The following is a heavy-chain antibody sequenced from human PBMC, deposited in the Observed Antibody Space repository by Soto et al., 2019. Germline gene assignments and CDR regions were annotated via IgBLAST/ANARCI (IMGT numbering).Heavy chain of an antibody. CDR1: GFTFSDYY. J-gene: IGHJ1*01. V-gene: IGHV3-11*01. Sequence: PGGSLRLSCAASGFTFSDYYMSWIRQAPGKGLEWVSYISSSGSTIYYTDSVKGRFTISRDNAKNSLYLQMNSLRAEDTAVYYCARVAYCSGGSCYIFSAEYFQHWGQGTLVTVSS. CDR3: ARVAYCSGGSCYIFSAEYFQH. CDR2: ISSSGSTI. D-gene: IGHD2-15*01.